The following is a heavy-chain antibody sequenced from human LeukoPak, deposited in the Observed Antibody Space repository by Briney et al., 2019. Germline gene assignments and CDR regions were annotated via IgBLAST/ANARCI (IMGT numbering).Heavy chain of an antibody. CDR1: GFTFSSYG. CDR3: ARVLAVADHVGLDY. CDR2: ISYDGSNK. J-gene: IGHJ4*02. D-gene: IGHD6-19*01. V-gene: IGHV3-30*03. Sequence: GGSLRLSCAASGFTFSSYGMHWVRQAPGKGLEWVAIISYDGSNKYYADSVQGRFTISRDNSKNTLYLQMNSLRAEDTAVYYCARVLAVADHVGLDYWGQGTLVTVSS.